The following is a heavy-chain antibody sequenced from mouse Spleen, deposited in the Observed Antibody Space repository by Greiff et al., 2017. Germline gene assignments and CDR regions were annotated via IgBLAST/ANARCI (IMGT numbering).Heavy chain of an antibody. CDR1: GYTFTSYG. V-gene: IGHV1-81*01. CDR3: ARSDYYGSSNPPWFAY. CDR2: IYPRSGNT. Sequence: VKLMESGAELARPGASVKLSCKASGYTFTSYGISWVKQRTGQGLEWIGEIYPRSGNTYYNEKFKGKATLTADKSSSTAYMELRSLTSEDSAVYFCARSDYYGSSNPPWFAYWGQGTLVTVSA. D-gene: IGHD1-1*01. J-gene: IGHJ3*01.